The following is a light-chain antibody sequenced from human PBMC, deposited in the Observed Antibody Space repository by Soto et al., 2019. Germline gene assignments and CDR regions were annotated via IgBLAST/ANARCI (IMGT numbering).Light chain of an antibody. CDR3: QQYDKLPIT. Sequence: QIPQCPSNLWKSVLERITITFQASQDISNYLNWYQQKPGKAPKLLIYDASNLETGVPSRFSGSGSGTDFTFTISSLQPEDIATYYCQQYDKLPITFGQGTRLEIK. V-gene: IGKV1-33*01. J-gene: IGKJ5*01. CDR1: QDISNY. CDR2: DAS.